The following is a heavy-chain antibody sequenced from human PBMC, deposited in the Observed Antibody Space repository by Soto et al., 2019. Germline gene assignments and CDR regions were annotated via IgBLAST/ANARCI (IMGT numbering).Heavy chain of an antibody. J-gene: IGHJ4*02. Sequence: GGSLRLSCAASGFNFNRYGMHWVRQAPGKGLEWVALISYDGSNKYYADSVKGRFTISRDNSKNTIYLQMNSLRAEDTAVYYCARDPGSSHFDYWGQGALVTVSS. CDR3: ARDPGSSHFDY. CDR2: ISYDGSNK. CDR1: GFNFNRYG. D-gene: IGHD6-19*01. V-gene: IGHV3-30*19.